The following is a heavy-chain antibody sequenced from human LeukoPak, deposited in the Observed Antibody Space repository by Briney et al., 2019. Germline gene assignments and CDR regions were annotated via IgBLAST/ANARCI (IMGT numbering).Heavy chain of an antibody. J-gene: IGHJ4*02. CDR1: GFTFSSYT. D-gene: IGHD5-18*01. CDR2: ISYDGSNK. Sequence: GRSLRLSCAASGFTFSSYTMHWVRQAPGKGLEWVAVISYDGSNKYYADSVKGRFTISRDNSKNTLYLQMNSLRAEDTAVYYCARGYIYGIFDYWGQGTLVTVSS. CDR3: ARGYIYGIFDY. V-gene: IGHV3-30-3*01.